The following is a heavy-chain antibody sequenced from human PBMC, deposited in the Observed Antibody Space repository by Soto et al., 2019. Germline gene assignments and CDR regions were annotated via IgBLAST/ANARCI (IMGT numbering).Heavy chain of an antibody. CDR2: IYYSGST. J-gene: IGHJ4*02. Sequence: PSETLSLTCTVSGGSISSGGYYWSWIRQHPGKGLEWIGSIYYSGSTYYNPSLKSRVTISVDTSKNQFSLKLSSVTAADTAVYYCARHDPDIVVVPAAIDYWGQGTLVTVSS. CDR3: ARHDPDIVVVPAAIDY. V-gene: IGHV4-39*01. D-gene: IGHD2-2*01. CDR1: GGSISSGGYY.